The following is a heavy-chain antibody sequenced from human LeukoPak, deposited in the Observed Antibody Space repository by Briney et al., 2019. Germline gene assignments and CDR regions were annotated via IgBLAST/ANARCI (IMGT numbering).Heavy chain of an antibody. CDR2: IFYGGST. D-gene: IGHD3-10*01. CDR1: AGSISTYY. CDR3: ARVYGST. J-gene: IGHJ5*02. Sequence: KSSESLSLTCTVSAGSISTYYWNWIRQPPGKGLEWIGYIFYGGSTTYNPSLKSRVTISVDTSKNQFSLKLSSVTAADTAVYYCARVYGSTWGQGTLVTVSA. V-gene: IGHV4-59*01.